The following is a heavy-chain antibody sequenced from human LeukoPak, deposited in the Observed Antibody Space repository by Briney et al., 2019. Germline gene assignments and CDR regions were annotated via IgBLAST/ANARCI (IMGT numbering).Heavy chain of an antibody. V-gene: IGHV3-23*01. CDR3: ARDIYSSSWYPLVY. D-gene: IGHD6-13*01. Sequence: GGSLRLSCAASGFTFSNYAMSWVRQAPGKGLEWVSSISTSGDNTYYADSVKGRFTISRDNSKNTLYLQMNSLRAEDTAVYYCARDIYSSSWYPLVYWGQGTLVTVSS. CDR2: ISTSGDNT. CDR1: GFTFSNYA. J-gene: IGHJ4*02.